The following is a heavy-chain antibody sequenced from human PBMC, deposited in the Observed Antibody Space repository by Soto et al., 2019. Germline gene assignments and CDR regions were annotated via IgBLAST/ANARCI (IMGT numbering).Heavy chain of an antibody. D-gene: IGHD5-12*01. V-gene: IGHV3-30-3*01. Sequence: GGSLRLSCAASGFTFSSYAMHWVRQAPGKGLEWVAVISYDGSNKYYADSVKGRFTISRDNSKNTLYLQMNSLRAEDTAVYYCARFRWLQFGGYFDYWGQGTLVTVSS. J-gene: IGHJ4*02. CDR3: ARFRWLQFGGYFDY. CDR1: GFTFSSYA. CDR2: ISYDGSNK.